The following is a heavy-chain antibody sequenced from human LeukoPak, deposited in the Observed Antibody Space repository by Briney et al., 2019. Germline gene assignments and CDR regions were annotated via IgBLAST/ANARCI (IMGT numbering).Heavy chain of an antibody. J-gene: IGHJ4*02. CDR3: ARVVSITWIPGVFDF. CDR2: IHFSGGT. Sequence: PSETLSLPCSVSGGSISGHYWSWIRQPPGKGLEWIGNIHFSGGTSYIPSLGSRVTISIDTSKKEFSLTLASLTATDTTIYYCARVVSITWIPGVFDFWGQGTLVTVSS. V-gene: IGHV4-59*11. D-gene: IGHD5-12*01. CDR1: GGSISGHY.